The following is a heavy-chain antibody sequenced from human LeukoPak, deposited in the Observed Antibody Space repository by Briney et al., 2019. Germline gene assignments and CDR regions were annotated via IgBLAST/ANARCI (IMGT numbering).Heavy chain of an antibody. Sequence: GGSLRLSCAASGFTFSSYSMNWVRQAPGKGLEWVSYISSSSSTIYYADSVKGRFTISRDNAKNSLFLQMNSLRAEDTAVYYCATISLTYSDYDLGFFDSWGQGALVTVST. J-gene: IGHJ4*02. CDR1: GFTFSSYS. D-gene: IGHD5-12*01. CDR2: ISSSSSTI. V-gene: IGHV3-48*04. CDR3: ATISLTYSDYDLGFFDS.